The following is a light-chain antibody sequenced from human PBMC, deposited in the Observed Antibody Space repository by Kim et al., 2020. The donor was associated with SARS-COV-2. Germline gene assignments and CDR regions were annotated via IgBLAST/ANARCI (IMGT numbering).Light chain of an antibody. CDR3: QHYNTWPWT. CDR2: AAS. CDR1: QSVDNY. V-gene: IGKV3-15*01. Sequence: EIVMTQSPVTLSVSPGERATLTCRASQSVDNYLVWYQHKPGQAPTVVIYAASTRATGIPARFSGSGSGTDFTLTMDGLQSEDFAVYYCQHYNTWPWTFGPGTKVDIK. J-gene: IGKJ1*01.